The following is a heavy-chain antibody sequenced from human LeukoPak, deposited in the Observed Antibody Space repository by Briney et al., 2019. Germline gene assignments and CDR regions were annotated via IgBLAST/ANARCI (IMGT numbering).Heavy chain of an antibody. CDR3: ARRGGGSGDYDYVWGSYPRVGTWFGP. CDR1: GYTFTSYA. D-gene: IGHD3-16*02. Sequence: GASVKVSCKASGYTFTSYAMNWVRQAPGQGLEWMGWISAYNGNTNYAQKLQGRVTMTTDTSTSTAYMELRSLRSDDTAVYYCARRGGGSGDYDYVWGSYPRVGTWFGPWGQGTLVTVSS. J-gene: IGHJ5*02. CDR2: ISAYNGNT. V-gene: IGHV1-18*01.